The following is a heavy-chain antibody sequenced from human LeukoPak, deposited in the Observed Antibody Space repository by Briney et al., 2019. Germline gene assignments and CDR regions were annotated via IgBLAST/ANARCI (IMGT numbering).Heavy chain of an antibody. D-gene: IGHD2-2*01. CDR1: GGSISSGGYY. CDR2: IYYSGST. J-gene: IGHJ4*02. V-gene: IGHV4-31*03. CDR3: ARDGEDIVVVPAR. Sequence: SQTLSLTCTVSGGSISSGGYYWSWIRQHPGKGLEWIGYIYYSGSTYYNPSLKSRVTISVDTSKNQFSLKLSSVTAADTAVYYCARDGEDIVVVPARWGQGTLVTVSS.